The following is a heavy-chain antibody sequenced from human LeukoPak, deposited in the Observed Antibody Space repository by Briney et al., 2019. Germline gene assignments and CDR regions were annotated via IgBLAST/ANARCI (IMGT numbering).Heavy chain of an antibody. CDR3: ARDWSVAGPPDHFDY. Sequence: PSETLFLTCNLSGGSISGNYWSWIRQPAGKGLEWIGHIYSSGSTKFNPSLKSRVSMSVLMSKNQFSLRLNSVTAADTAVYYCARDWSVAGPPDHFDYWGHGTLVTVSS. V-gene: IGHV4-4*07. CDR1: GGSISGNY. CDR2: IYSSGST. D-gene: IGHD6-19*01. J-gene: IGHJ4*01.